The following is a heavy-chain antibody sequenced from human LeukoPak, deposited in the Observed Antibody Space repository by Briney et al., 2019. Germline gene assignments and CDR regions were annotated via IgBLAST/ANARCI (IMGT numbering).Heavy chain of an antibody. CDR2: ISYDGSNK. J-gene: IGHJ4*02. CDR3: TSLLDAY. V-gene: IGHV3-30-3*01. Sequence: GGSLRLSCAASGFTFSSYAMHWVRQAPGKGLEWVAVISYDGSNKYYADSVKGRFTISRDDSKNTAYLQMNSLKTEDTAVYYCTSLLDAYWGQGTLVTVSS. CDR1: GFTFSSYA.